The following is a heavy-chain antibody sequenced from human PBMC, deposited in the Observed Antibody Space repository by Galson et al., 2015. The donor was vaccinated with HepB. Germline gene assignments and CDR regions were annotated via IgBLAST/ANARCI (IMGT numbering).Heavy chain of an antibody. CDR1: GFTFDDYA. CDR3: AKDGGGGSCPG. D-gene: IGHD2-15*01. Sequence: SLRLSCAASGFTFDDYAMHWVRQAPGKGLEWVSGISWNSGSIGYADSVKGRFTISRDNAKNSLYLQMNSLRAEDTALYYCAKDGGGGSCPGWGQGTMVTVSS. J-gene: IGHJ3*01. V-gene: IGHV3-9*01. CDR2: ISWNSGSI.